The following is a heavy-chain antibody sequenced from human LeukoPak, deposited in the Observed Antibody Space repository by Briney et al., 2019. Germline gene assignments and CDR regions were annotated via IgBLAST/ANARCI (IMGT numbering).Heavy chain of an antibody. CDR2: ISWNSGSI. CDR3: AKSPGPTTVVTILDY. CDR1: GFTFDDYA. D-gene: IGHD4-23*01. Sequence: GKSLRLSRAASGFTFDDYAMHWVRQAPGKGLEWVSGISWNSGSIGYADSVKGRFTISRDNAKNSLYLQMNSLRAEDTALYYCAKSPGPTTVVTILDYWGQGTLVTVSS. V-gene: IGHV3-9*01. J-gene: IGHJ4*02.